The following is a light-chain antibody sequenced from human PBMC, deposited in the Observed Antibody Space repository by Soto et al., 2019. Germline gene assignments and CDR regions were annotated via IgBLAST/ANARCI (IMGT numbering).Light chain of an antibody. CDR2: AAS. J-gene: IGKJ1*01. CDR3: QQYGSSPVT. V-gene: IGKV1-9*01. CDR1: QGITSR. Sequence: DIQLTQSPSFLSASVGDRVTITCRASQGITSRLAWYQQKPGRAPNLLIYAASTLQSGVPSRFSGSGSGTEFTLTISSLQPEDFATYYCQQYGSSPVTFGQGTKVEIK.